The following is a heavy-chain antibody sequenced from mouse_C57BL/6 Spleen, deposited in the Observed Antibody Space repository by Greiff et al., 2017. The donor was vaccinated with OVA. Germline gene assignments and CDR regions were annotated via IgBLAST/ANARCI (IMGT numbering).Heavy chain of an antibody. V-gene: IGHV1-15*01. J-gene: IGHJ2*01. CDR3: ANGMITFDY. D-gene: IGHD2-4*01. CDR1: GYTFTDYE. CDR2: IDPETGGT. Sequence: QVQLQQSGAELVRPGASVTLSCKASGYTFTDYEMHWVKQTPVHGLEWIGAIDPETGGTAYNQKFKGKAILTADKSSSTAYMELRSLTSEDSAVYYCANGMITFDYWGQGTTLTVSS.